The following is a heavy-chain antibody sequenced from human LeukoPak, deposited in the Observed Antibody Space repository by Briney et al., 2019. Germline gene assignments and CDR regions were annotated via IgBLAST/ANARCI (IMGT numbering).Heavy chain of an antibody. D-gene: IGHD5-24*01. CDR2: INHSGST. J-gene: IGHJ4*02. CDR1: GGSLSGYY. Sequence: SETLSLTCAVYGGSLSGYYWSWIRQPPGKGLEWIGEINHSGSTYYNPSLKSRVTISVDTSKNQFSLKLSSVTAADTAVYYCARGRDGYNFLNRGEYYYFDYWGQGTLVTVSS. V-gene: IGHV4-34*01. CDR3: ARGRDGYNFLNRGEYYYFDY.